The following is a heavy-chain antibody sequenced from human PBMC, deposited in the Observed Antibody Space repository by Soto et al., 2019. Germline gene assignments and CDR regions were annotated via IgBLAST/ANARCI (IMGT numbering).Heavy chain of an antibody. D-gene: IGHD1-7*01. J-gene: IGHJ6*03. V-gene: IGHV6-1*01. CDR1: GDSVSSNSAA. CDR2: TYYRSRWYN. Sequence: SQTLSLTCAISGDSVSSNSAAWNWIRLSPSRGLGWLARTYYRSRWYNDYAVSVRSRITVNPDTSKNQFPLQLTSVTPEDTAVYYCAGTTSHQWYYMDVWGKGTTVTVSS. CDR3: AGTTSHQWYYMDV.